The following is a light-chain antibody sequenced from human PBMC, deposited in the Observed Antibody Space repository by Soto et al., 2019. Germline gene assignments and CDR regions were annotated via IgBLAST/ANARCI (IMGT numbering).Light chain of an antibody. J-gene: IGLJ2*01. CDR2: SDD. Sequence: QSVLTQPPSASGTPGQRVIISCSGSSSNIGSNPINWYQQLPGTAPKLLIYSDDQRPSGVPDRFSGSKSGTSASLAISGLQSEDEADYYCAAWDDSLSGPVFGGGTKVTVL. CDR3: AAWDDSLSGPV. V-gene: IGLV1-44*01. CDR1: SSNIGSNP.